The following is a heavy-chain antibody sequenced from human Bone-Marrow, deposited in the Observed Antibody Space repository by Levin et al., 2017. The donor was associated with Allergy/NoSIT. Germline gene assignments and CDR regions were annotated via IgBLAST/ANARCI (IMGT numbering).Heavy chain of an antibody. CDR3: AKITEFNYCSSTSCLHDQDNWFDP. CDR1: GFTFSDYY. V-gene: IGHV3-11*06. D-gene: IGHD2-2*01. Sequence: GGSLRLSCAASGFTFSDYYMSWIRQAPGKGLEWVSYISSSSSYTNYADSVKGRFTISRDNAKNSLYLQMNSLRAEDTAVYYCAKITEFNYCSSTSCLHDQDNWFDPWGQGTLVTVSS. CDR2: ISSSSSYT. J-gene: IGHJ5*02.